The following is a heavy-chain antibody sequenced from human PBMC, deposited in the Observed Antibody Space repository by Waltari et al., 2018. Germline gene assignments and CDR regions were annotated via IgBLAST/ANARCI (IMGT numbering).Heavy chain of an antibody. D-gene: IGHD3-10*02. J-gene: IGHJ4*02. CDR1: GFTFSSYA. CDR2: ISYDGSNK. CDR3: ARDYDRGY. Sequence: QVQLVESGGGVVQPGRSLRLSCAASGFTFSSYAMHWIRQAPGKGLEWVAVISYDGSNKYYADSVKGRFTISRDNSKNTLYLQMNSLRAEDTAVYYCARDYDRGYWGQGTLVTVSS. V-gene: IGHV3-30-3*01.